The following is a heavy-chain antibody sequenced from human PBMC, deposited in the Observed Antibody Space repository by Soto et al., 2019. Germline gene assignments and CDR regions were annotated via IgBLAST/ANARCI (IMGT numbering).Heavy chain of an antibody. D-gene: IGHD2-8*01. J-gene: IGHJ4*02. CDR3: VKDRRGIVLTPDY. Sequence: GGSLRLSCAASGFTFSYFPMHWVRQSPGKGPEWVAAISYDGSNKYYGDSVKDRFTISRDSSKKTLYLQMDSLRAEDTAVYYCVKDRRGIVLTPDYWGQGTLVTVSS. V-gene: IGHV3-30-3*01. CDR2: ISYDGSNK. CDR1: GFTFSYFP.